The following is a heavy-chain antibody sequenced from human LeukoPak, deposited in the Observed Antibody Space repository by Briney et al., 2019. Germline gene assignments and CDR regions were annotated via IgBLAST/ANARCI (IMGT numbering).Heavy chain of an antibody. CDR2: IKSKTDGGTT. CDR3: TTAPPSLEWLLPQRGWFDP. Sequence: PGGSLRLSCAASGFALSNAWMSWVRQAPGKGLEWVGRIKSKTDGGTTDYAAPVKGRFTISRDDSKNTLYLQMNSLKTEDTAVYYCTTAPPSLEWLLPQRGWFDPWGQGTLVTVSS. D-gene: IGHD3-3*01. J-gene: IGHJ5*02. CDR1: GFALSNAW. V-gene: IGHV3-15*01.